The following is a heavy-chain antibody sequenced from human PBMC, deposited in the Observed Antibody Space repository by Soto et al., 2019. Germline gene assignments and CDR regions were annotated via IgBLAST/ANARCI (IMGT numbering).Heavy chain of an antibody. Sequence: QVQLVESGGGVVQPGRSLRLSCAASGFTLNGCGMHWVRQAPGKGLEWVAIIWYDGSDKYYADSVKGRFTISRDTSKNTVYLQMNSLRAEDTAVYYCARDQGGYDNWFDPWGQGTLVTVSS. CDR2: IWYDGSDK. J-gene: IGHJ5*02. CDR3: ARDQGGYDNWFDP. V-gene: IGHV3-33*01. CDR1: GFTLNGCG. D-gene: IGHD6-25*01.